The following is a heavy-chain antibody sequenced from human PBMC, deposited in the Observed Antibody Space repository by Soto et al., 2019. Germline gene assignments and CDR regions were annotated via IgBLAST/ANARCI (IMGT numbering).Heavy chain of an antibody. CDR1: GFTFSSYA. CDR3: AKEGNYFDSSGYRDS. J-gene: IGHJ5*01. D-gene: IGHD3-22*01. Sequence: GGSLRLSCAASGFTFSSYAMSWVRQAPGKGLEWVSTMSGSGGSAYYAGSVKGRFTISRDNSKNTLFLQMNSLRAEDTAVYYCAKEGNYFDSSGYRDSWGQGTLVTVSS. CDR2: MSGSGGSA. V-gene: IGHV3-23*01.